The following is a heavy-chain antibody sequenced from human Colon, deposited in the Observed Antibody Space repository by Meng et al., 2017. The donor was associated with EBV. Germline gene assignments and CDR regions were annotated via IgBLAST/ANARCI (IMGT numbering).Heavy chain of an antibody. Sequence: VQLQESGPGRGKPSGPLSLPCGVSGVSISSNHRWTWVRQPPGKGLEWIGDIDDSGSTNYNPSLNSRISISLDKCKNHFSLKVNAVTAADTAVYYCARGKQDAWELLAYWGQGALVTVSS. J-gene: IGHJ4*02. D-gene: IGHD1-26*01. CDR3: ARGKQDAWELLAY. CDR1: GVSISSNHR. V-gene: IGHV4-4*02. CDR2: IDDSGST.